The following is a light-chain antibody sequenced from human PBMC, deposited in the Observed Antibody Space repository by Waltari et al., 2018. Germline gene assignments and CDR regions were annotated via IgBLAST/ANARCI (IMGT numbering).Light chain of an antibody. J-gene: IGLJ2*01. V-gene: IGLV2-14*03. CDR1: SSDVGTYKF. Sequence: QSALTQPASVSGSPGQSITISCTGTSSDVGTYKFVSWYHQHPGKVPKLIIYDATDRPSGVSSHFSGSKSGNTASLTISGLQAEDEGDYYCNSYTTSGTVVFGGGTKLTVL. CDR2: DAT. CDR3: NSYTTSGTVV.